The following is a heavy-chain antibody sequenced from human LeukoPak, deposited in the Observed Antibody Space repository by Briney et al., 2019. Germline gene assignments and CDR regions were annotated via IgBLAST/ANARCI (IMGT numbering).Heavy chain of an antibody. CDR3: ARMYYDDVWGSYRTPYGMDV. Sequence: PSETLSLTCTVSGGSISSYYWSWIRQPPGKGLEWIGYIYYSGSTNYNPSLKSRVTISVDTSKNHLSLNLSSVTAADTAVYYCARMYYDDVWGSYRTPYGMDVWGQGTTVTVSS. CDR2: IYYSGST. D-gene: IGHD3-16*02. CDR1: GGSISSYY. V-gene: IGHV4-59*12. J-gene: IGHJ6*02.